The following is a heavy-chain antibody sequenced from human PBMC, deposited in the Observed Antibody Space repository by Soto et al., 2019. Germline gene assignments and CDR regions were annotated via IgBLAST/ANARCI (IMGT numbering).Heavy chain of an antibody. Sequence: QITLKESGPTLVKPTQTLTLTCTFSGFPLTTSGVGVAWIRQPPGKALEWLALIYWDDDKRYSPSLESRLTITKDTAKNQLVLTLTNMEPVDTATYYCAHTVAPRVADYWGQGTLVTVSS. CDR2: IYWDDDK. CDR1: GFPLTTSGVG. CDR3: AHTVAPRVADY. V-gene: IGHV2-5*02. J-gene: IGHJ4*02. D-gene: IGHD5-12*01.